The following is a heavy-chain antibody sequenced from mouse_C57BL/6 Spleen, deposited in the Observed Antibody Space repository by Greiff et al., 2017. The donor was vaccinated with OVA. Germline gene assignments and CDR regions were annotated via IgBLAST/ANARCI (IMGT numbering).Heavy chain of an antibody. CDR3: ARRAYGSNFDY. CDR2: IDPSDSET. J-gene: IGHJ2*01. Sequence: QVQLQQPGAELVRPGSSVKLSCKASGYTFTSYWMHWVKQRPIQGLEWIGNIDPSDSETHYNQKFKDKATLTVDKSSSTAYMQLSSLTSEDSAVYYCARRAYGSNFDYWGQGTTLTVSA. CDR1: GYTFTSYW. V-gene: IGHV1-52*01. D-gene: IGHD1-1*01.